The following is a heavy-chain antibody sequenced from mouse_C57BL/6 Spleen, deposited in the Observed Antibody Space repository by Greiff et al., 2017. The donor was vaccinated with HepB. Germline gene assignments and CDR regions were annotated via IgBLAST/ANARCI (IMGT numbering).Heavy chain of an antibody. CDR1: GFNIKDDY. CDR2: IDSENGDT. D-gene: IGHD2-1*01. Sequence: VQLQQSGAELVRPGASVKLSCTASGFNIKDDYMHWVKQRPEQGLEWIGWIDSENGDTEYASKFQGKATITADTSSNTAYLQLSSLTSEDTAVYYCTLYYGNYAWFAYWGQGTLVTVSA. V-gene: IGHV14-4*01. J-gene: IGHJ3*01. CDR3: TLYYGNYAWFAY.